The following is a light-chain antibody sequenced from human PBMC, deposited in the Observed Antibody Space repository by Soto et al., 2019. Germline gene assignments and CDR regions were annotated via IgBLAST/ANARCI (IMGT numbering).Light chain of an antibody. CDR2: GAS. Sequence: EIVLTQSPGTLSLSPGERATLSCRASQSVSSSYLAWYQQKPGQAPRLLIYGASSRATGIPDRFSGSGSGTDFTLTISRLAPDDFAVYYCQQYGTSPPITFGQGTRPEIK. CDR1: QSVSSSY. CDR3: QQYGTSPPIT. J-gene: IGKJ5*01. V-gene: IGKV3-20*01.